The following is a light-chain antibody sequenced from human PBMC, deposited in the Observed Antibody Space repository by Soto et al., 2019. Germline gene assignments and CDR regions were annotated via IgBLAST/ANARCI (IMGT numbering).Light chain of an antibody. CDR2: GAA. V-gene: IGKV3-15*01. Sequence: EIVMTQSPATLSVSPGERATLSCRASQSVGSNLAWYQQTPGQAPRLLIYGAATRATGIPARFTGSGSGTEFTLTITSLRSEDFAVYYCQHYNNWPPYTFGQGTKLEI. J-gene: IGKJ2*01. CDR1: QSVGSN. CDR3: QHYNNWPPYT.